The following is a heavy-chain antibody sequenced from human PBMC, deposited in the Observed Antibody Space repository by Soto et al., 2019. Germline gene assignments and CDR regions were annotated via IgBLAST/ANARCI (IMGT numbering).Heavy chain of an antibody. CDR1: ALTASKNY. CDR2: IYSGGTT. V-gene: IGHV3-66*01. CDR3: ARGGSGSDWDYYGMDV. D-gene: IGHD3-10*01. Sequence: EVQLVESGGGLVQPGGSLRLCCAGSALTASKNYMSWVRQPPGKGLEWVSVIYSGGTTYYADSVKDRFSISRDNSKSTLYLQMDNLRAGDTAVYYCARGGSGSDWDYYGMDVWGQGTTVTVSS. J-gene: IGHJ6*02.